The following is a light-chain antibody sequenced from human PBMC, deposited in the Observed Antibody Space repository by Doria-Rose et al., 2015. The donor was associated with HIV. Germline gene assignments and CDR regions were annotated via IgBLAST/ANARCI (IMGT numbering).Light chain of an antibody. CDR2: GVS. V-gene: IGLV2-14*01. CDR1: SGVGGYNY. Sequence: SGVGGYNYVSWYQQHSGKAPKLMIYGVSDRPSGVSDRFSGSKSGNTASLTISGLQADDEADYYCSSYTSGSTQLFGGGTRLTVL. CDR3: SSYTSGSTQL. J-gene: IGLJ3*02.